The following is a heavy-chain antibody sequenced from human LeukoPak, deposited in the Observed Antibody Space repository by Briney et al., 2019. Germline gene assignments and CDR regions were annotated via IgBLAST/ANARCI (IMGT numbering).Heavy chain of an antibody. V-gene: IGHV3-48*04. D-gene: IGHD6-13*01. Sequence: GGSLRLSCAASGFTFSSYSMNWVRQAPGKGLEWVSYISSSSSTIYYADSVKGRFTISRDNAKNSLYLQMNSLRAEDTAVYYCARDIAAAKNYYYYYGMDVWGQGTTVTVSS. J-gene: IGHJ6*02. CDR2: ISSSSSTI. CDR1: GFTFSSYS. CDR3: ARDIAAAKNYYYYYGMDV.